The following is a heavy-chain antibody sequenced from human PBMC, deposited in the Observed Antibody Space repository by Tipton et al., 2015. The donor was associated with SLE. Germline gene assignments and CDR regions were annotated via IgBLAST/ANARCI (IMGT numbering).Heavy chain of an antibody. D-gene: IGHD6-13*01. CDR1: GGSISSSSYY. J-gene: IGHJ5*02. Sequence: TLSLTCTVSGGSISSSSYYWAWIRQPPGKGLELIGHIFHIGSAYYNPSLKSRVTISIDTSTNQFSLKVKSVTAADTALYYCARLADGNRNWFDPWGQGTLVTVSS. CDR3: ARLADGNRNWFDP. V-gene: IGHV4-39*07. CDR2: IFHIGSA.